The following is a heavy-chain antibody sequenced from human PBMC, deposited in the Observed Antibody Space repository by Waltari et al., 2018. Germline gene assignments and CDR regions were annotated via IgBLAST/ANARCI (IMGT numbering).Heavy chain of an antibody. D-gene: IGHD2-15*01. CDR1: VVPLPNWI. V-gene: IGHV3-30*01. J-gene: IGHJ4*02. CDR3: AREGGTSGYSGYFDH. CDR2: MSDDGISR. Sequence: VESGGGVVQPGRSLRVSCAAPVVPLPNWIRLWVRQAPGKGLEWVAAMSDDGISRYYADSVKGLFTIGGDDSKNTVYLQIDSLRPEDTAVYYCAREGGTSGYSGYFDHWGQGTLVTVSS.